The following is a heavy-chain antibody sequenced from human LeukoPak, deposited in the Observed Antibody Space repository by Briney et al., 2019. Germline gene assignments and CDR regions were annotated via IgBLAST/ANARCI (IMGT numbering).Heavy chain of an antibody. V-gene: IGHV3-30*02. Sequence: GGSLRLSCAASGFTFSSYGMHWVRQAPGKGLEWVAFIRYDGSNKYYADSVKGRFTISRDNSQNTLYLQMNSLRAEDTAVYYCAKDPAATMVRGVAWFDPWGQGTLVTVSS. CDR3: AKDPAATMVRGVAWFDP. J-gene: IGHJ5*02. CDR1: GFTFSSYG. D-gene: IGHD3-10*01. CDR2: IRYDGSNK.